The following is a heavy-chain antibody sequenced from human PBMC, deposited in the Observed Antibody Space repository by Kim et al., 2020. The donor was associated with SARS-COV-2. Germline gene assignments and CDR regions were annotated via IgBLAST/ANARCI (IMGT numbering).Heavy chain of an antibody. Sequence: GGSLRLSCVTSGFIFSSYWMSWVRQAPGKGLEWVATIKQDGREKYYVDSVKGRFTISRDNAKNSLYLQMNSLRAEDTAVYYCARDLATIFGVVNAFDIWGQGTMVTVSS. V-gene: IGHV3-7*01. J-gene: IGHJ3*02. CDR1: GFIFSSYW. CDR3: ARDLATIFGVVNAFDI. D-gene: IGHD3-3*01. CDR2: IKQDGREK.